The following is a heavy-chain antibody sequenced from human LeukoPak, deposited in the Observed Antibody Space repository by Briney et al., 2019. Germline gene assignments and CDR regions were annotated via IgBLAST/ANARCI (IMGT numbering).Heavy chain of an antibody. D-gene: IGHD3-16*01. J-gene: IGHJ4*02. CDR2: IYTSGST. Sequence: SETLSLTCTVSGGSISSYYWSWIRQPPGKGLEWIGYIYTSGSTNYNPSLKSRVTISVDTSKNQFSLKLSSVTAADTAVYYCARHYGKNGHFDYWGQGTLVTVSS. CDR3: ARHYGKNGHFDY. V-gene: IGHV4-4*09. CDR1: GGSISSYY.